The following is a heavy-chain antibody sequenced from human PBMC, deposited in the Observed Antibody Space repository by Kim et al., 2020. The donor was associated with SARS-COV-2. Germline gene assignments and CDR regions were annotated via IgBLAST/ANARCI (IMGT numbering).Heavy chain of an antibody. D-gene: IGHD3-10*01. CDR3: ASFPLWFGELGPFDY. Sequence: SETLSLTCTVSGGSISSSSYYWGWIRQPPGKGLEWIGSIYYSGSTYYNPSLKSRVTISVDTSKNQFSLKLSSVTAADTAVYYCASFPLWFGELGPFDYWGQGTLVTVSS. CDR2: IYYSGST. V-gene: IGHV4-39*01. CDR1: GGSISSSSYY. J-gene: IGHJ4*02.